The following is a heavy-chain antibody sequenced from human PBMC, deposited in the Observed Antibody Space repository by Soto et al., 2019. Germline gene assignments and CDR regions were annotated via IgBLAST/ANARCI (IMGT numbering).Heavy chain of an antibody. V-gene: IGHV1-24*01. Sequence: ASVKVSCKVSGYTLTELSMHWVRQAPGKGLEWMGGFDPEDGETIYAQKFQGRVTITADPSTNTVYMELSSLRSDDTAMYYCAGGSFGVMITLDFWGQGTLVTVSS. CDR2: FDPEDGET. CDR3: AGGSFGVMITLDF. CDR1: GYTLTELS. D-gene: IGHD3-3*01. J-gene: IGHJ4*02.